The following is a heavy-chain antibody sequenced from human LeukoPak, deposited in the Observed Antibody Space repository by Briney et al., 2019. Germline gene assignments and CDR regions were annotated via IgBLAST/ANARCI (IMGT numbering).Heavy chain of an antibody. V-gene: IGHV4-38-2*01. D-gene: IGHD3-3*01. CDR1: GYSISSGYY. J-gene: IGHJ6*03. Sequence: SETLSLTCAVSGYSISSGYYWGWIRQPPGKGLEWIGSIYHSGSTYYNPSLESRVTISVDTSKNQFSLKLSSVTAADTAVYYCARHGLSDDFWSGYYHYYYYYYMDVWGKGTTVTVSS. CDR2: IYHSGST. CDR3: ARHGLSDDFWSGYYHYYYYYYMDV.